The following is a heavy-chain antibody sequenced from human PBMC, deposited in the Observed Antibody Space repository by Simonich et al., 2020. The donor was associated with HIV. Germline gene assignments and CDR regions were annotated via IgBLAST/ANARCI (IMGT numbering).Heavy chain of an antibody. V-gene: IGHV1-69*10. CDR3: ARDRVESHITMVRGANHFGP. Sequence: VSGGSFSGYGISWVRQAPRQGLEWMGGIIPILGIANYAQKFQDRVAITADKSTTTAYMELSSLRSGDTAVYYCARDRVESHITMVRGANHFGPWGQGTLVTVSS. J-gene: IGHJ5*02. D-gene: IGHD3-10*01. CDR1: GGSFSGYG. CDR2: IIPILGIA.